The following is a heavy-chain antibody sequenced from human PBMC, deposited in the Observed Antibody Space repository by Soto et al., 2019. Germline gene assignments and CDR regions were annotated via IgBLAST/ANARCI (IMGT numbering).Heavy chain of an antibody. CDR3: AKSSSSSPGYKDYYYYGMDV. CDR2: ISGSGYST. J-gene: IGHJ6*02. CDR1: GFTFSSNA. Sequence: EVQLLESGGGFVQPGGSLRLSCAASGFTFSSNAMSWVRQAPGKGLEWVTAISGSGYSTYYADSVKGRFTISRDNSKNTLYLQMNSLRAEDTAVYYCAKSSSSSPGYKDYYYYGMDVWGQGTTVTVSS. D-gene: IGHD6-6*01. V-gene: IGHV3-23*01.